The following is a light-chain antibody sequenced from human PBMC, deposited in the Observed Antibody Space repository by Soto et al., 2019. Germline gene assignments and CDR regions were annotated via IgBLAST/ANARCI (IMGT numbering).Light chain of an antibody. J-gene: IGLJ3*02. V-gene: IGLV1-40*01. CDR1: SSNIGAGYD. Sequence: QSVLTQPPSVSGAPGQRVTISCTGSSSNIGAGYDVHWYQQLPGTAPKLLVSGNTNRPSGVPDRFSGSKSGTSASLAITGLQAEDEADYYCQSFDSSLSGWVLGGGTKVTVL. CDR3: QSFDSSLSGWV. CDR2: GNT.